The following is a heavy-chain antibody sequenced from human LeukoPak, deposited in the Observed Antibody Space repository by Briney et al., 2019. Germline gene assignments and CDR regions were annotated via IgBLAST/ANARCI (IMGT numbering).Heavy chain of an antibody. CDR3: AKGDAYCGGDCFPD. V-gene: IGHV3-53*01. Sequence: GGSLRLSCAASGFTVSSTYMSWVRQAPGKGLEWVSVIYSGGYTYYADSVKGRFTISRDNSKNTLFLQMNSLRAEDTAVYFCAKGDAYCGGDCFPDWGQGTLVTVSS. CDR2: IYSGGYT. D-gene: IGHD2-21*02. J-gene: IGHJ4*02. CDR1: GFTVSSTY.